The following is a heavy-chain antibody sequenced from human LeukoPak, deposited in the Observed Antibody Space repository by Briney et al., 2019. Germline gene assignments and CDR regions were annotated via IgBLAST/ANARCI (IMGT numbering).Heavy chain of an antibody. CDR1: GGSISSSNW. CDR3: AREGGPYRPLDY. J-gene: IGHJ4*02. V-gene: IGHV4-4*02. CDR2: IYHSGST. Sequence: SETLSLTCAVSGGSISSSNWWSWVRQPPGKGLEWIGEIYHSGSTNYNPSLKSRVTISVDKSKNQFSLKLSSVTAADTAVYYCAREGGPYRPLDYSGQGTLVTVAS.